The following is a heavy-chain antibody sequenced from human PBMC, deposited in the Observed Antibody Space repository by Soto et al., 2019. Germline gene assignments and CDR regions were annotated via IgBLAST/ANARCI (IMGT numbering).Heavy chain of an antibody. CDR1: GFTFDDYA. CDR2: ISWNSGSI. D-gene: IGHD4-17*01. V-gene: IGHV3-9*01. Sequence: EVQLVESGGGLVQPGRSLRLSCAASGFTFDDYAMHWVRQAPGKGLEWVSGISWNSGSIGYADSVKGRFTISRDNPKNSLYLQMNNLGAEDTAFYYCAKDIFPTGGRDFGDHGGFGNSFDIWGQGTKVTLSS. J-gene: IGHJ3*02. CDR3: AKDIFPTGGRDFGDHGGFGNSFDI.